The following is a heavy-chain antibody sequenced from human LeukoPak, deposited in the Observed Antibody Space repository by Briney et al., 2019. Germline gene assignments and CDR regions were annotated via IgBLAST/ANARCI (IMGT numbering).Heavy chain of an antibody. J-gene: IGHJ4*02. CDR3: ANEIRPNDY. V-gene: IGHV3-23*05. D-gene: IGHD4/OR15-4a*01. Sequence: GGSLRLSCAASGFNFSSYSMNWVRQAPGRGLEWVSSIDISGDSTSYADSVKGRFTISRDNSKNTLLLQMDSLRAEDSAIYYCANEIRPNDYWGQGTLVTVSS. CDR2: IDISGDST. CDR1: GFNFSSYS.